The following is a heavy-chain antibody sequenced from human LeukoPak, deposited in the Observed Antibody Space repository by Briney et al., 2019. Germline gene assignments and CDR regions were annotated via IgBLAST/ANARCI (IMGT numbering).Heavy chain of an antibody. CDR1: GFTFSSYA. CDR2: ISGSGGST. J-gene: IGHJ4*02. Sequence: QAGGPLRLSCAASGFTFSSYAMSWVRQAPGKGLEWVSAISGSGGSTYYADSVKGRFTISRDDSKNTLYLQMNSLRAEDTAVYYCAKDPRYYYDSSGYYYQYYFDYWGQGTLVTVSS. D-gene: IGHD3-22*01. V-gene: IGHV3-23*01. CDR3: AKDPRYYYDSSGYYYQYYFDY.